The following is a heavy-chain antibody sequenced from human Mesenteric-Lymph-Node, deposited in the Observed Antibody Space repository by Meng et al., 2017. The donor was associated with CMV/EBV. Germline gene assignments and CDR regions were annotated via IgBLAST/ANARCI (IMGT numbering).Heavy chain of an antibody. J-gene: IGHJ4*02. Sequence: GGSLRLSCAASGFTFTNYAMTWVRQVPGKGLEWVANIKQDGSEKYYVDSLKGRFTISRDNAKNSLYLQMNSLRAEDTAVYYCASDYDFWSGYYRGYWGQGTLVTVSS. V-gene: IGHV3-7*01. CDR2: IKQDGSEK. CDR3: ASDYDFWSGYYRGY. D-gene: IGHD3-3*01. CDR1: GFTFTNYA.